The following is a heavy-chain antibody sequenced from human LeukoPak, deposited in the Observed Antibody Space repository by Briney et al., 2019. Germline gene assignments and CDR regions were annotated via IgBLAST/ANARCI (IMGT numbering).Heavy chain of an antibody. D-gene: IGHD1-26*01. CDR2: IYSIGTA. CDR1: GYSISSSYY. Sequence: SETLSLTCAVSGYSISSSYYWGWVRPPPGKGLEWIGRIYSIGTAHYNPSLKSRVTMSMDTSTNQFSLSLKSVTAADTAVYYCGRQGYTASYYFVDYWSRGTLVVVS. V-gene: IGHV4-38-2*01. J-gene: IGHJ4*02. CDR3: GRQGYTASYYFVDY.